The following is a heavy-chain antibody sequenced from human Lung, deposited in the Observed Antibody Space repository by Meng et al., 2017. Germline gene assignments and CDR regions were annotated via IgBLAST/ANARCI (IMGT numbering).Heavy chain of an antibody. D-gene: IGHD5-24*01. CDR2: INHSGST. V-gene: IGHV4-34*01. J-gene: IGHJ4*02. Sequence: QVPHREWGVDLLHACGALSLSCVCSGGSISDYYLSWIRKPPGKELEWIGEINHSGSTNYNPSLESRATISVDTSQNNLSLKLSSVTAADSAVYYCARGPTTIAHDFDYWGQGTLVTVSS. CDR3: ARGPTTIAHDFDY. CDR1: GGSISDYY.